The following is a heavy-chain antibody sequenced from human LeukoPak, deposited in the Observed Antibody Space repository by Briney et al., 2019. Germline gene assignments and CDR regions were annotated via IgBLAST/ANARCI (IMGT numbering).Heavy chain of an antibody. V-gene: IGHV3-48*03. Sequence: GGSLRLSCAASGFTFSSYEMNWVRQAPGKGLEWVSYISSSGSTIYYADSAKGRFTISRDNAKNSLYLQMNSLRAEDTAVYYCARDFDRPDYWGQGTLVTVSS. D-gene: IGHD3-22*01. CDR1: GFTFSSYE. CDR2: ISSSGSTI. J-gene: IGHJ4*02. CDR3: ARDFDRPDY.